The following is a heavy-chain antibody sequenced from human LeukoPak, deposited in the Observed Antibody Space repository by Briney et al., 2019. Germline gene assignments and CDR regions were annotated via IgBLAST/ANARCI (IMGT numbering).Heavy chain of an antibody. J-gene: IGHJ3*01. CDR1: GFTLDDYA. CDR2: VRWNSGTI. Sequence: AGGSLRLSCAASGFTLDDYAMHWVRQAPGKGLEWVSGVRWNSGTIDYADSVKGRFTITRDNAKNSLYLQMNSLRAEDTALYYCAKDVAYNRGAFDVWGQGTMVTVSS. V-gene: IGHV3-9*01. D-gene: IGHD1-14*01. CDR3: AKDVAYNRGAFDV.